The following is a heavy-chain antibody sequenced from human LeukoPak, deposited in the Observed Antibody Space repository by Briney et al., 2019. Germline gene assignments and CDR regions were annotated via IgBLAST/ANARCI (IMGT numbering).Heavy chain of an antibody. CDR1: GYTFTSYD. V-gene: IGHV1-8*03. J-gene: IGHJ6*03. D-gene: IGHD6-13*01. CDR3: ARKTPIAAAGTGGYYYYYYYMDV. Sequence: ASVKVSCKASGYTFTSYDINWVRQATGQGLEWMGWMNPNSGNTGYAQKFHGRVTITRNTSISTAYMELSSLRSEDTAVYYCARKTPIAAAGTGGYYYYYYYMDVWGKGTTVTVSS. CDR2: MNPNSGNT.